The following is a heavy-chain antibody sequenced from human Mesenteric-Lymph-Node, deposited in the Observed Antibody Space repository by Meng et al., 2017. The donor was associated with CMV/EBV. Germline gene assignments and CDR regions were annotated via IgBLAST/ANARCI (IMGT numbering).Heavy chain of an antibody. CDR3: ARDGWNYIGTNAFDI. CDR2: ISSSSSYI. Sequence: GGSLRLSCAASGFTFSSYSMNWVRQAPGKGLEWVSSISSSSSYIYYADSVKGRFTISRDNAKNSLYLQMNSLRAEDTAVYYCARDGWNYIGTNAFDIWGQGTMVTVSS. J-gene: IGHJ3*02. V-gene: IGHV3-21*01. CDR1: GFTFSSYS. D-gene: IGHD1-7*01.